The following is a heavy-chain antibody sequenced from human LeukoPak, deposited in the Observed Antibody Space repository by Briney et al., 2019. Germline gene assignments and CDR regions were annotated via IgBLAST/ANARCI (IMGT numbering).Heavy chain of an antibody. D-gene: IGHD6-13*01. CDR2: IYYSGST. CDR3: ARTTEAHSWRARYYDYYMDV. J-gene: IGHJ6*03. Sequence: SETLSLTCAVSGGSINSYFWSWIRQPPGKGLEWIGYIYYSGSTNYNPSLKSRVTISVDTSKNQFSLKLSSVTAADTAVYYCARTTEAHSWRARYYDYYMDVWGKGTTVTVSS. CDR1: GGSINSYF. V-gene: IGHV4-59*01.